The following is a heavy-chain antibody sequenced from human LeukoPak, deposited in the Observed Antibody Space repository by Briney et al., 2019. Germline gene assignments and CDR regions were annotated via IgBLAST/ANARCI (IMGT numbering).Heavy chain of an antibody. J-gene: IGHJ3*02. CDR1: GGSFSGYY. CDR3: ARRRAMVRGEPRARVFHI. V-gene: IGHV4-34*01. CDR2: INHSGST. Sequence: SETLSLTCAVYGGSFSGYYWSCIRQPPGKGREWVGEINHSGSTNYNPSLKSRVTISVDTSKNRFSLKRSCVTAADTAVYYCARRRAMVRGEPRARVFHIWGQGTMVTVSS. D-gene: IGHD3-10*01.